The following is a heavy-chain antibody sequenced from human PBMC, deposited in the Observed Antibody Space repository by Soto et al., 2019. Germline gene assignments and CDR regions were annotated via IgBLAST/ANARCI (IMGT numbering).Heavy chain of an antibody. D-gene: IGHD6-13*01. Sequence: QVQLVQSGAEVKKPGSSVKVSCKASGGTFSSYAISWVRQAPGQGLEWMGGIIPIFSTADYAQKFQGRVTIHAGETTSTASMELSSLRSEDTAVYYCASERGVSGFSPFDYWGQGTLVTVSS. CDR2: IIPIFSTA. V-gene: IGHV1-69*12. CDR3: ASERGVSGFSPFDY. CDR1: GGTFSSYA. J-gene: IGHJ4*02.